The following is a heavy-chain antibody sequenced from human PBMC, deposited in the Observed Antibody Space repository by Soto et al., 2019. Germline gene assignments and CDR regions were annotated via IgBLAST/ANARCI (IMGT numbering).Heavy chain of an antibody. Sequence: GRPKRLSCAACGLKFRSYAMHRVRQAPGKGLEWVAVISYDGSNKYYADSVKGRFTISRDNSKNTLYLQMNSLIAEDTILYHSASEWELLPQNSYSSGMDVWGHGTTVTVSS. CDR2: ISYDGSNK. V-gene: IGHV3-30-3*01. CDR1: GLKFRSYA. J-gene: IGHJ6*02. CDR3: ASEWELLPQNSYSSGMDV. D-gene: IGHD1-26*01.